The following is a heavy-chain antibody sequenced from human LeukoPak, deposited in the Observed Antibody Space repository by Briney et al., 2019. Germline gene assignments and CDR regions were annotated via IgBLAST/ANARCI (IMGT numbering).Heavy chain of an antibody. D-gene: IGHD5-18*01. CDR1: GFTFSSHN. Sequence: GGSLRLSCAASGFTFSSHNMHWVRQAPGKGLEWVAVISYDGSSKYYADSVEGRFTISRDNSKNTLYLQMNSLGPEDTAVYYCARTWIPVPFDYWGQGTLVTVSS. CDR2: ISYDGSSK. V-gene: IGHV3-30-3*01. J-gene: IGHJ4*02. CDR3: ARTWIPVPFDY.